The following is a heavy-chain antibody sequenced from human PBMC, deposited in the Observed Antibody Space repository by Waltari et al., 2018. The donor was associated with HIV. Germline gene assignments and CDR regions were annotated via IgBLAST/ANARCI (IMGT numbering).Heavy chain of an antibody. CDR2: INHSGST. CDR3: ARKVGAMYYFDY. V-gene: IGHV4-34*01. J-gene: IGHJ4*02. CDR1: GGYVSGYY. Sequence: QVQLQQWGAGLLKPSETLSLPCAVYGGYVSGYYWSWSRQPPGKGLEWIGEINHSGSTNYNPSLKSRVTISVDTSKNQFSLKLSSVTAADTAVYYCARKVGAMYYFDYWGQGTLVTVSS. D-gene: IGHD1-26*01.